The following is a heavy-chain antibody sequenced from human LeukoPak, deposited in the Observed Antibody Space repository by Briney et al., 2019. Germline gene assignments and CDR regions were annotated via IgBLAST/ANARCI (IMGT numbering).Heavy chain of an antibody. J-gene: IGHJ4*02. V-gene: IGHV1-2*02. Sequence: ASVKVSCKASEFTITDYYIHWVRQAPGQGLEWMGWIDPNSGDTNYAQNFRGRVTMTRDTSITTSYMELSRLRSDDTAVYYCVRWKDYYGSGNRYFDYWGQGTLVTVSS. D-gene: IGHD3-10*01. CDR2: IDPNSGDT. CDR1: EFTITDYY. CDR3: VRWKDYYGSGNRYFDY.